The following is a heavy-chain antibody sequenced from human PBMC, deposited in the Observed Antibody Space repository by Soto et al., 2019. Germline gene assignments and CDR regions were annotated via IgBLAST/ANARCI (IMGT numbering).Heavy chain of an antibody. J-gene: IGHJ6*03. Sequence: ASVKVSCKASGYTFTSYGISWVRQAPGQGLEWMGWISAYNGNTNYAQKLQGRVTMTTDTSTSTAYMELRSLRSDDTAVYYCARDQEVQGKEYQPLLYYYYYYMDVWGKGTTVTVSS. CDR2: ISAYNGNT. CDR3: ARDQEVQGKEYQPLLYYYYYYMDV. V-gene: IGHV1-18*01. D-gene: IGHD2-2*01. CDR1: GYTFTSYG.